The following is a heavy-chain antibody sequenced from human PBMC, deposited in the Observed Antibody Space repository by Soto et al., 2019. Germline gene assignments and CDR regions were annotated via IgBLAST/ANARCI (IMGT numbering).Heavy chain of an antibody. D-gene: IGHD6-13*01. CDR3: ARGSVASSSWHYYYYYGMDV. V-gene: IGHV3-33*01. Sequence: QPGGSLRLSCAASGFTFSSYGMHWVRQAPGKGLEWVAVIWYDGSNKYYADSVKGRFTISRDNSKNTLYLQMNSLRAEDTAVYYCARGSVASSSWHYYYYYGMDVWGQGTTVTVSS. CDR1: GFTFSSYG. J-gene: IGHJ6*02. CDR2: IWYDGSNK.